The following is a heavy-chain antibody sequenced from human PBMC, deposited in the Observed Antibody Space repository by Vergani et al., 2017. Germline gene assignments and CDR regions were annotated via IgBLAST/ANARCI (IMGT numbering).Heavy chain of an antibody. CDR1: GFTFSSYA. D-gene: IGHD1-26*01. CDR3: AKEYGGSYSYFDY. Sequence: EVQLLESGGGLVQPGGSLRLSCAASGFTFSSYAMSWVRQAPGKGLEWVSAISGSGGSTYSADSVTGRFTISIDNSKNTLYLQMNSLRVEDTAVYYFAKEYGGSYSYFDYWGQGTLVTVSS. CDR2: ISGSGGST. J-gene: IGHJ4*02. V-gene: IGHV3-23*01.